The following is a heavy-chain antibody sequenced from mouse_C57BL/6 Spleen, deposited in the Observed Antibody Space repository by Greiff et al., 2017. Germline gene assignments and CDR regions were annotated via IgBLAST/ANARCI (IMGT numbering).Heavy chain of an antibody. CDR3: AREYYGMDY. CDR1: GFTFSSYA. V-gene: IGHV5-4*01. Sequence: EVNLVESGGGLVKPGGSLKLSCAASGFTFSSYALSWVRQTPEKRLEWVATISDGGSYTYYPDNVKGRFTISRDNAKNNLYLQRSHLKSEDTAMYYCAREYYGMDYWGQGTSVTVSS. J-gene: IGHJ4*01. CDR2: ISDGGSYT.